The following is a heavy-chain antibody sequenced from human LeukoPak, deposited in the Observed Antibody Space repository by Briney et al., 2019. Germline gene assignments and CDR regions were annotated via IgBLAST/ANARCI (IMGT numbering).Heavy chain of an antibody. J-gene: IGHJ4*02. Sequence: GGSLRLSCAASGFTFDDYAMHWVRQAPGKGLEWVSGISWNSGSIGYADSVKGRFTISRDNSKNTLYLQMDSLRAEDTAVYYCAKRPDCSTTNCFRFEYWGQGTLVTVSS. CDR3: AKRPDCSTTNCFRFEY. CDR2: ISWNSGSI. CDR1: GFTFDDYA. D-gene: IGHD2-2*01. V-gene: IGHV3-9*01.